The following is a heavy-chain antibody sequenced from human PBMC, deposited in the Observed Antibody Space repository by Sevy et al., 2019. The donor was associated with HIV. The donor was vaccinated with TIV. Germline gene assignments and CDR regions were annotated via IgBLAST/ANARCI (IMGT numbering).Heavy chain of an antibody. D-gene: IGHD3-10*01. Sequence: GGSLRLSCAASGFTFSSYAMHWVRQAPGKWLEWVAVISYDGSNKYYADSVKGRFTISRDNSKNTLYLQMNSLRAEDTAVYYCARGWGHYGSGSYLTLDYWGQGTLVTVSS. J-gene: IGHJ4*02. CDR1: GFTFSSYA. CDR2: ISYDGSNK. CDR3: ARGWGHYGSGSYLTLDY. V-gene: IGHV3-30-3*01.